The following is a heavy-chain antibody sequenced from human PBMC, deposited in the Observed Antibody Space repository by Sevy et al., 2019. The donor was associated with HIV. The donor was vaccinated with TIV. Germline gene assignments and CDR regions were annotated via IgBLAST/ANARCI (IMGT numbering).Heavy chain of an antibody. V-gene: IGHV3-49*04. CDR3: SRVGGGTDRGMDV. CDR1: GFSFGDYV. Sequence: GGSLRLSCTASGFSFGDYVLSWVRQAPGKGLEWVGFIRSTANGGTTEYAGSVRGRFTISRDDSKSIAYLQMNSLKTEYTAVYYCSRVGGGTDRGMDVWGQWTTVTVSS. CDR2: IRSTANGGTT. D-gene: IGHD1-26*01. J-gene: IGHJ6*02.